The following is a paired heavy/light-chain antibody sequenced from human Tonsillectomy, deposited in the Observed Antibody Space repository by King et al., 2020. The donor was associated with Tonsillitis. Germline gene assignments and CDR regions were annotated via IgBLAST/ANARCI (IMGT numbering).Heavy chain of an antibody. V-gene: IGHV3-30*18. J-gene: IGHJ2*01. Sequence: QVQLVESGGGVVQPGRSQRLSCAASGFTFRNYGMHWVRQAPGKGLEWVAVISYDGNREFYAYSVMGRFTISRDNSNNTVFLQMNSLRPEDTAVYYCAKAGTGDDWYFDLWGRGTRVSVSA. D-gene: IGHD7-27*01. CDR3: AKAGTGDDWYFDL. CDR2: ISYDGNRE. CDR1: GFTFRNYG.
Light chain of an antibody. CDR1: SSDIGNNY. J-gene: IGLJ3*02. Sequence: QSVLTQPPSVSAAPGQKVTISCSGSSSDIGNNYVSWYQQLPGTAPKLLIYENNKRPSGIPDRFSGSTSGTTATLGITGLQTGDEADYYCGTWDSSLSALWVFGGGTKLTVL. CDR3: GTWDSSLSALWV. V-gene: IGLV1-51*02. CDR2: ENN.